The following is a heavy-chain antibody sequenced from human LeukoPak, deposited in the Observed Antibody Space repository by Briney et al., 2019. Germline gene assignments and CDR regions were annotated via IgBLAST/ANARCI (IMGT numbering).Heavy chain of an antibody. Sequence: PGGSLRLSCAASGFTFGDYAMHWVRQAPGKGLEWVSGISWNDYYIDYSDSVKGRFTISRDNAKNSLFLQMNSLRAEDTALYYCAKDLGRWETLLTPRGAFDIWGQGTMVTVSS. D-gene: IGHD1-26*01. CDR3: AKDLGRWETLLTPRGAFDI. V-gene: IGHV3-9*01. CDR2: ISWNDYYI. J-gene: IGHJ3*02. CDR1: GFTFGDYA.